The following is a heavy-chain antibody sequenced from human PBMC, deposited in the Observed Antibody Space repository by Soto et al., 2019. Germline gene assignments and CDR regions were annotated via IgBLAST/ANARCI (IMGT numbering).Heavy chain of an antibody. D-gene: IGHD3-22*01. CDR3: ARVGTPSGYYLHYYYYYYGMDV. CDR2: INSDGSST. V-gene: IGHV3-74*01. J-gene: IGHJ6*02. Sequence: QPGGSLRLSCAASGFTFSSYWMHWVRQAPGKGLVWVSRINSDGSSTSYADSVKGRFTISRDNAKNTLYLQMNSLRAEDTAVYYCARVGTPSGYYLHYYYYYYGMDVWGQGTTVTVSS. CDR1: GFTFSSYW.